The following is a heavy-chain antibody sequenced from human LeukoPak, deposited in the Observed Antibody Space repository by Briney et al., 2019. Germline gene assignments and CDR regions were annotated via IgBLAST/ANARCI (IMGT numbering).Heavy chain of an antibody. V-gene: IGHV1-8*01. CDR3: ARGGILWFGELLYYFDY. Sequence: GASAKVSCKASGYTFTSYDINWVRQAPGQGLEWMGWMNPNSGNTVYAQKFQGRVTMTRNTSISTAYMELSSLRSEDTAVYYCARGGILWFGELLYYFDYWGQGTLVTVSS. CDR1: GYTFTSYD. D-gene: IGHD3-10*01. J-gene: IGHJ4*02. CDR2: MNPNSGNT.